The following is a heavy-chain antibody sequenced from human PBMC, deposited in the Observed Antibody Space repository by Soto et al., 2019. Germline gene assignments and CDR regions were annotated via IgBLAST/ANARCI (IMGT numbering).Heavy chain of an antibody. J-gene: IGHJ4*02. CDR2: ISSSSSTI. V-gene: IGHV3-48*01. D-gene: IGHD4-17*01. Sequence: GGSLRLSCAASGFTFSSYSMNWVRQAPGKGLEWVSYISSSSSTIYYADSVKGRFTISRDNAKNSLYLQMNSLRAEDTAVYYCARGDDYGEVDYRGQGTSVTGSS. CDR3: ARGDDYGEVDY. CDR1: GFTFSSYS.